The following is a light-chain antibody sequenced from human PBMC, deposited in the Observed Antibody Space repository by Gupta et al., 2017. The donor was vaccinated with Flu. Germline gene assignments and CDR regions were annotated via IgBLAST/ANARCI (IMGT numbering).Light chain of an antibody. CDR1: SSNFGSNY. J-gene: IGLJ2*01. CDR3: AAWDDSLSGVV. Sequence: QSVLTQPPAASGTTGQRVTISCSGSSSNFGSNYVYWYQQLPGTAPKLLIYRNNQRPSGVPDRFSGSKSGTSASLAISGLRSEDEADYYCAAWDDSLSGVVFGGGTKLTVL. CDR2: RNN. V-gene: IGLV1-47*01.